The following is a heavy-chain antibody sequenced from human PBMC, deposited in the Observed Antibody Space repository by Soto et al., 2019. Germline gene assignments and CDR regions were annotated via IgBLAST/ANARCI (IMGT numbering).Heavy chain of an antibody. CDR2: ISGSGGST. J-gene: IGHJ5*02. Sequence: EVQLLESGGGLVQPGGSLRLSCAASGFTFSSYAMSWVRQAPGKGLEWGSAISGSGGSTYYADSVKGRFTISRDNSKNTLYLQMNSLRAEDTAVYYCAKDPRRGGSYPNWFDPWGQGTLVTVSS. V-gene: IGHV3-23*01. D-gene: IGHD1-26*01. CDR1: GFTFSSYA. CDR3: AKDPRRGGSYPNWFDP.